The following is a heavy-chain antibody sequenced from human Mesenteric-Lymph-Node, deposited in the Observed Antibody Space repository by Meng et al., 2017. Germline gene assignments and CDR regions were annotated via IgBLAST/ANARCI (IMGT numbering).Heavy chain of an antibody. D-gene: IGHD3-10*01. V-gene: IGHV4-31*03. J-gene: IGHJ5*02. Sequence: QVQRQEPGQGLVKPSQPLSLNCTVSGGSISSGGYYWSWIRQHPGKGLEWIGYIHDSGSTYYNPSLKSRVTISADTSKNQFSLKLSSVTAADTAVYYCARASYGSGSPLGESWFDPWGQGTLVTVSS. CDR3: ARASYGSGSPLGESWFDP. CDR2: IHDSGST. CDR1: GGSISSGGYY.